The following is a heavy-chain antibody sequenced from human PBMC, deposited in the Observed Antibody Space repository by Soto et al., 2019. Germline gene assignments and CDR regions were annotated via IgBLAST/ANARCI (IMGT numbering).Heavy chain of an antibody. J-gene: IGHJ4*02. Sequence: QITLKESGPTLVKPTQTLTLTCTFSGFSLSTSGVGVGWIRQPPGKALEWLALIYWDDGKRYSPSLKSRLTITKDTSKNQVVLTMTNMDPVDTATYYCAHSGKITIFGVVTPTCFDYWGQGTLVTVSS. CDR3: AHSGKITIFGVVTPTCFDY. CDR1: GFSLSTSGVG. D-gene: IGHD3-3*01. V-gene: IGHV2-5*02. CDR2: IYWDDGK.